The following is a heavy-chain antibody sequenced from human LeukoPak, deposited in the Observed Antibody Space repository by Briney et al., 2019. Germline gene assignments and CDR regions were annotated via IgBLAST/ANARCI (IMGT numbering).Heavy chain of an antibody. Sequence: GGSLRLSCAASGFTFSIYAMSWVRPAPGKGLQWVTSITSSGDGTYYADSVKGRFTISRDNSENMLYLQMNSLRVEDTAVYFCAKDRPNYYGSNGQYYRRDGDYWGQGTLVTVSS. J-gene: IGHJ4*02. CDR1: GFTFSIYA. CDR3: AKDRPNYYGSNGQYYRRDGDY. V-gene: IGHV3-23*01. CDR2: ITSSGDGT. D-gene: IGHD3-22*01.